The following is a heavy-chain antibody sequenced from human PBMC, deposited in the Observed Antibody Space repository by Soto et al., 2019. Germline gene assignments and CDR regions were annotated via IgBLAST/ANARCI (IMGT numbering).Heavy chain of an antibody. CDR3: ARDGPLVPAATRRAREDWFDP. J-gene: IGHJ5*02. D-gene: IGHD2-2*01. CDR1: GGSISSYY. CDR2: IYTSGST. Sequence: SETLSLTCTVSGGSISSYYWSWIRQPAGKGLEWIGRIYTSGSTNYSPSLKSRVTMSVDTSKNQFSLKLSSVTAADTAVYYCARDGPLVPAATRRAREDWFDPWGQGTLVTVSS. V-gene: IGHV4-4*07.